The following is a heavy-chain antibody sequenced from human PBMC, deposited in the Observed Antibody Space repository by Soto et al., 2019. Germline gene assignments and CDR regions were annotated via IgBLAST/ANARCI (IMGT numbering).Heavy chain of an antibody. V-gene: IGHV4-59*01. Sequence: AETLSLPCTVFGGSISSYYWRWIRQPPGKGLEWIGYIYYSGSTNYNPALKSRVTISVDTSKNQFSLKLSSVTAADTAVYYCARDRWFGEGYYYGMDVWGQGTTVTVSS. CDR2: IYYSGST. D-gene: IGHD3-10*01. CDR3: ARDRWFGEGYYYGMDV. CDR1: GGSISSYY. J-gene: IGHJ6*02.